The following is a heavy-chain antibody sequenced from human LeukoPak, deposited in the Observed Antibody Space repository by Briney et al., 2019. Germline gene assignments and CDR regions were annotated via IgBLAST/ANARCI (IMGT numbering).Heavy chain of an antibody. CDR3: ARGARQWKPMRVDY. V-gene: IGHV3-74*01. Sequence: GGSLRLSCAASGFTFSSYWMHWVRQAPGKGLVWVSRINSDGSSTSYADSVKGRFTISRDNAKNTLYLQMNSLRAEDTAVYYCARGARQWKPMRVDYWGQGTLVTVSS. CDR2: INSDGSST. D-gene: IGHD6-19*01. J-gene: IGHJ4*02. CDR1: GFTFSSYW.